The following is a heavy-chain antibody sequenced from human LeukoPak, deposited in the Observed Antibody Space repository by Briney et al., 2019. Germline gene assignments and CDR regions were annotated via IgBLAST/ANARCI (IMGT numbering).Heavy chain of an antibody. D-gene: IGHD6-13*01. CDR2: IYYSGST. V-gene: IGHV4-59*12. J-gene: IGHJ5*02. Sequence: PSETLSLTCTVSGGSISSYYWSWIRQPPGKGLEWIGSIYYSGSTYYNPSLKSRVTISVDTSKNQFSLKLSSVTAADTAVYYCARGISSSWYEWDWFDPWGQGTLVTVSS. CDR1: GGSISSYY. CDR3: ARGISSSWYEWDWFDP.